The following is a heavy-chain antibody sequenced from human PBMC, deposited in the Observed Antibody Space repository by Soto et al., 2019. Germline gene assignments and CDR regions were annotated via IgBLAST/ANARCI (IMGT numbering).Heavy chain of an antibody. D-gene: IGHD1-26*01. J-gene: IGHJ6*03. Sequence: SSETLSLTCTVSGVSISSSSYYWGWIRQPPGKGLEWIGSIYYSGSTYYNPSLKSRVTISVDTSKNQFSLKLSSVTAADTAVYYCARHSYSYYYYYMDVWGKGTTVTVSS. CDR3: ARHSYSYYYYYMDV. CDR2: IYYSGST. V-gene: IGHV4-39*01. CDR1: GVSISSSSYY.